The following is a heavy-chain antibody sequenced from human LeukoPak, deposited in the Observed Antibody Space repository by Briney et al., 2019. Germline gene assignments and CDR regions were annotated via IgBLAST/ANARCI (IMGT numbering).Heavy chain of an antibody. Sequence: PGRSLRLSCAASGFTFSNYALNWVRQAPGKGLEWVSASGTSGDTYYADSVRGRFTISRDNAKNMVYLQMSGLRAEDTALYYCAQKRPGTYPFDYWGQGTLVTVSS. J-gene: IGHJ4*02. CDR3: AQKRPGTYPFDY. CDR2: SGTSGDT. V-gene: IGHV3-23*01. CDR1: GFTFSNYA. D-gene: IGHD6-13*01.